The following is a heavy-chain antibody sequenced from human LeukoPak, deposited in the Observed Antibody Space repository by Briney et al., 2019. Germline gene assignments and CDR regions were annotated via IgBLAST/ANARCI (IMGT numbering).Heavy chain of an antibody. CDR1: GYTFTSYG. Sequence: ASVKVSCKASGYTFTSYGISWVRQAPGQGLEWMGWISAYNGNTNYAQKLQGRVTMTTDTSTSTAYMELRSPRSDDTAVYYCARDTYYDFWSGYSRSPYGMDVWGQGTTVTVSS. V-gene: IGHV1-18*01. J-gene: IGHJ6*02. CDR2: ISAYNGNT. CDR3: ARDTYYDFWSGYSRSPYGMDV. D-gene: IGHD3-3*01.